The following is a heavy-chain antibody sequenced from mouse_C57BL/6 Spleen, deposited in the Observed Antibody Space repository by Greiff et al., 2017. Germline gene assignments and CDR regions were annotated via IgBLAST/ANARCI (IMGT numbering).Heavy chain of an antibody. D-gene: IGHD1-1*01. CDR1: GFPFSDYG. CDR3: ATTVALYHAMAY. V-gene: IGHV5-17*01. J-gene: IGHJ4*01. Sequence: EVQLVESGGGLVKPGGSLKLSCAASGFPFSDYGMHWVRQAPEKGLEWVAYISSGSSTFYYADTVKGRFTISRDNAKHTLVLQMTSLRSEDTAMYYCATTVALYHAMAYWRQATSVTASS. CDR2: ISSGSSTF.